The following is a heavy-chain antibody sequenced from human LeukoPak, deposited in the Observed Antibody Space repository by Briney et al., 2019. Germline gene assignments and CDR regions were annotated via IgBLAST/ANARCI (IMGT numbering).Heavy chain of an antibody. Sequence: SETLSLTCAVYGGSFSGYYWSWIRQPPGKGLEWIGEINHSGSTKYNPSLKSRITISVDTSKNQFSLKLSSVTAADTAVYYCARLYDSSTYTNWLDPWGQGTLVTVSS. CDR3: ARLYDSSTYTNWLDP. V-gene: IGHV4-34*01. D-gene: IGHD3-22*01. J-gene: IGHJ5*02. CDR2: INHSGST. CDR1: GGSFSGYY.